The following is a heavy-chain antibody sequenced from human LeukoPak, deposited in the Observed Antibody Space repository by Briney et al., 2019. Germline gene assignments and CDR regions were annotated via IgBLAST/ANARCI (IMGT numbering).Heavy chain of an antibody. D-gene: IGHD3/OR15-3a*01. CDR1: GLRVSDYY. J-gene: IGHJ5*02. CDR2: IRDSGEA. V-gene: IGHV3-66*03. Sequence: GGSLRLSCEVSGLRVSDYYISWVRKAPGKGLEWVGLIRDSGEAFYADFARGRFAISRDETENTLYLQMNSLRVEDTAVYFCARDRAANQDWVEFDPWGQGTPVIVSS. CDR3: ARDRAANQDWVEFDP.